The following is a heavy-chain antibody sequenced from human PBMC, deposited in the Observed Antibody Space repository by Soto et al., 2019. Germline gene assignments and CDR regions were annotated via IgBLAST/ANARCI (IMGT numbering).Heavy chain of an antibody. CDR1: GFTFSSYS. CDR2: ISSSSSTI. CDR3: ASIYCSSTSCYCGDY. J-gene: IGHJ4*02. V-gene: IGHV3-48*01. Sequence: EVQLVESGGGLVQPGGSLRLSCAASGFTFSSYSMNWVRQAPGKGLEWVSYISSSSSTIYYADSVKGRFTISRDNAKNSLYLQMNSLRAEDTAVYYCASIYCSSTSCYCGDYWGQGTLVTVSS. D-gene: IGHD2-2*01.